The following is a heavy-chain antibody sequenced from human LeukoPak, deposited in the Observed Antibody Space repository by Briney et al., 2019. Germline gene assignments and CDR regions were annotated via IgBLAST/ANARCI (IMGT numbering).Heavy chain of an antibody. Sequence: SETLSLTCTVSGGSISSYYWSWIRQPPGKGLEWIGYIYYSGSTNYNPSLKSRVTISVDTSKNQFSLKLSSVTAADTAVYYCAQCYYDSSGWFDPWGQGTLVTVSS. CDR1: GGSISSYY. CDR3: AQCYYDSSGWFDP. D-gene: IGHD3-22*01. J-gene: IGHJ5*02. CDR2: IYYSGST. V-gene: IGHV4-59*08.